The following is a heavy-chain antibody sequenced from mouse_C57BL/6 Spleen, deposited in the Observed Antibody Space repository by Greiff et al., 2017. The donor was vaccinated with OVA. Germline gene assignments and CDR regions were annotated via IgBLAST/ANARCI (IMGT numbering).Heavy chain of an antibody. D-gene: IGHD1-1*01. J-gene: IGHJ4*01. V-gene: IGHV1-69*01. CDR2: IDPSDSYT. Sequence: QVQLQQPGAELVMPGASVKLSCKASGYTFTSYWMHWVKQRPGQGLEWIGEIDPSDSYTNYNQKFKGKSTLTVAKSSSTAYMQLSSLTSEDTAVYYGARGGYCCSITLNDMDYWGQGTSVTVSS. CDR3: ARGGYCCSITLNDMDY. CDR1: GYTFTSYW.